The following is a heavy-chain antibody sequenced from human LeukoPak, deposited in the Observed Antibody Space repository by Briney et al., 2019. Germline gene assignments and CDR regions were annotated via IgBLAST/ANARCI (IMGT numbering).Heavy chain of an antibody. J-gene: IGHJ4*02. Sequence: SETLSLTCTVSGGSISSSAYFWAWIRQPPGKGLEWIGSIYYSGTTYYNPSLKSRVTISVDTSKNQFSLKLTSVTAADTAVYYCARLRDLYNVFEYWGQGVLVTVSS. V-gene: IGHV4-39*01. D-gene: IGHD3-16*01. CDR2: IYYSGTT. CDR1: GGSISSSAYF. CDR3: ARLRDLYNVFEY.